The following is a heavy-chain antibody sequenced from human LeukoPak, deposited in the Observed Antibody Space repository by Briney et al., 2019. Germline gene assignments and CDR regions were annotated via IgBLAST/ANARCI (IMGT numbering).Heavy chain of an antibody. CDR1: GGSISSGSYY. V-gene: IGHV4-61*02. Sequence: SETLSLTCTVSGGSISSGSYYWSWIRQPAGKGLEWIGRIYTSGSTNYNPSLKSRVTISVDTSKNQFSLKLSSVTAADTAVYYCARKYYDILTGYYYMDVWGKGTTVTISS. CDR2: IYTSGST. J-gene: IGHJ6*03. D-gene: IGHD3-9*01. CDR3: ARKYYDILTGYYYMDV.